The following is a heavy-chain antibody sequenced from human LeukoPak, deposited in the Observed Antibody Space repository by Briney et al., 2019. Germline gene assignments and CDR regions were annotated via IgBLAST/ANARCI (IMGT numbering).Heavy chain of an antibody. CDR1: GTTNSTHY. J-gene: IGHJ5*02. D-gene: IGHD3-10*01. CDR3: ARVLVRTTRQCAFIDP. Sequence: SETLSLTCSVSGTTNSTHYWTWIRQPAGKGLEWIGRIYTSGVTNTNPSLKSRVTMSVDSSKNQFSLKMTSVTAADTAVYFCARVLVRTTRQCAFIDPWGQGILVTVSS. V-gene: IGHV4-4*07. CDR2: IYTSGVT.